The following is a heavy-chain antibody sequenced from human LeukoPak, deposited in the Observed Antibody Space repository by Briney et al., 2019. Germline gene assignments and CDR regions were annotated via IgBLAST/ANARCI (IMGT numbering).Heavy chain of an antibody. J-gene: IGHJ4*02. CDR1: GYTFTSYG. V-gene: IGHV1-18*01. CDR3: ARDHDPSYYDFWSGYLGGY. D-gene: IGHD3-3*01. Sequence: ASVKVSCKASGYTFTSYGISWVGQAPGQGLEGMGWISAYNGNTNYAPKLQGRVTMTTDTSTSTAYMELRSLRSDDTAVYYCARDHDPSYYDFWSGYLGGYWGQGTLVTVSS. CDR2: ISAYNGNT.